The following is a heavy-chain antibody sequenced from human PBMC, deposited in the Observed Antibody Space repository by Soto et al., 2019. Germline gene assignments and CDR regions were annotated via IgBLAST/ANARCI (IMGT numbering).Heavy chain of an antibody. CDR3: ARCIAVAGTVFYYYGMDV. V-gene: IGHV1-69*13. D-gene: IGHD6-19*01. CDR1: GGTFSSYA. Sequence: SVKVSCKXSGGTFSSYAISWVRQAPGQGLEWMGGIIPIFGTANYAQKFQGRVTITADESTSTAYMELSSLRSEDTAVYYCARCIAVAGTVFYYYGMDVWGQGTTVTVSS. J-gene: IGHJ6*02. CDR2: IIPIFGTA.